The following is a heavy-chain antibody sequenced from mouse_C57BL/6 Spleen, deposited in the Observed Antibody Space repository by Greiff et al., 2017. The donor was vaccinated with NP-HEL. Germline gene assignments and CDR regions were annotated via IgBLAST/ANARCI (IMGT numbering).Heavy chain of an antibody. CDR2: IYPGDGDT. V-gene: IGHV1-80*01. J-gene: IGHJ1*03. CDR3: ARPGDYYYGSSYRYFDV. Sequence: QVQLQQSGAELVKPGASVKISCKASGYAFSSYWMNWVKQRPGKGLEWIGQIYPGDGDTNYNGKFKGKATLTADKSSSTAYMQLSSLTSEDSAVYFCARPGDYYYGSSYRYFDVWGTGTTVTVSS. CDR1: GYAFSSYW. D-gene: IGHD1-1*01.